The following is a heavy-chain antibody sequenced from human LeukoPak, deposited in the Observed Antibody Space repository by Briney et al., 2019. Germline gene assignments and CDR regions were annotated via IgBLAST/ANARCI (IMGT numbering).Heavy chain of an antibody. CDR3: AREGDYYDSSGYRYWYFDL. Sequence: GGSLRLSCAASGFTFSDYYMSWIRQAPGKGLEWVSYISSSGSTIYYADSVKGRFTISRDNAKNSLCLQMNSLRAEDTAVYYCAREGDYYDSSGYRYWYFDLWGRGTLVTVSS. J-gene: IGHJ2*01. D-gene: IGHD3-22*01. CDR2: ISSSGSTI. CDR1: GFTFSDYY. V-gene: IGHV3-11*01.